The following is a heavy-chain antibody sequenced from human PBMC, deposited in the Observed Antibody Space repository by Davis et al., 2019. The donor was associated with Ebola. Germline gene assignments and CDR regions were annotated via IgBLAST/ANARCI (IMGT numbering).Heavy chain of an antibody. V-gene: IGHV3-23*01. CDR2: ISGSGGST. D-gene: IGHD5-12*01. Sequence: GESLKISCAASGFTVSSNYMSWVRQAPGKGLEWVSAISGSGGSTYYADSVKGRFTISRDNSKNTLYLQMNSLRAEDTAVYYCAKDPYSSSTGALFDYWGQGTLVTVSS. CDR3: AKDPYSSSTGALFDY. CDR1: GFTVSSNY. J-gene: IGHJ4*02.